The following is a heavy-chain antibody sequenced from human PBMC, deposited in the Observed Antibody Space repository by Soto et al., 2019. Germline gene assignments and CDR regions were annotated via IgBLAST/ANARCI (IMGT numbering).Heavy chain of an antibody. CDR3: ARDGFCTSTTCRIGNWCDP. D-gene: IGHD2-2*03. J-gene: IGHJ5*02. CDR1: GGSIRLINHY. CDR2: IYYSGTT. Sequence: KPSETLSLTCTVSGGSIRLINHYWDWIRQSPGKGLEWIGTIYYSGTTVYNPSLQSRVTMSVDTSKSQFSLKMTSVNAADTAVYNCARDGFCTSTTCRIGNWCDPWGQGTLVTVSA. V-gene: IGHV4-39*02.